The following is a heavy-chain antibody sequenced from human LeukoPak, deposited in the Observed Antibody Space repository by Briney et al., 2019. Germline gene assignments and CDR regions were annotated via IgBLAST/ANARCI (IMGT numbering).Heavy chain of an antibody. CDR1: GFTFSDYY. D-gene: IGHD4-11*01. CDR2: ISSSGSTI. CDR3: ARDHSTWSMGYYFDY. Sequence: GGSLRLSCAASGFTFSDYYMSWIRQAPGKGLEWVSYISSSGSTIYYADSVKGRFTISRDNAKNSLYLQMNSLRAEDTAVYYCARDHSTWSMGYYFDYWGQGTLVTVSS. V-gene: IGHV3-11*04. J-gene: IGHJ4*02.